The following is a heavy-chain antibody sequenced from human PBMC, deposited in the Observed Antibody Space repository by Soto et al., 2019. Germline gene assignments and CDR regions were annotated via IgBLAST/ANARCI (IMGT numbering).Heavy chain of an antibody. V-gene: IGHV3-21*01. CDR2: ISSSGSFI. J-gene: IGHJ4*02. D-gene: IGHD6-13*01. CDR3: AREPQGIAAALDY. CDR1: GFTFRTYG. Sequence: EVQLVESGGGLVKPGGSLRLSCAASGFTFRTYGMNWVRRAPGGGLEWVASISSSGSFIYYADSVKGRFTISRDDAEKSLYLQMNSLSAEDTALYYCAREPQGIAAALDYWGQGTLVTVSS.